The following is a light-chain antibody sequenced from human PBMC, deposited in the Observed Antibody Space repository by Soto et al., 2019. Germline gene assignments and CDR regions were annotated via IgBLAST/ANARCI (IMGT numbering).Light chain of an antibody. V-gene: IGKV3-20*01. J-gene: IGKJ1*01. CDR3: QHYGSSLWT. Sequence: EIVLTQSPGTLSLSPGERATLSCRASQSVSSSYLAWYQQKPGQAPRLLIYGASSRPTGIPDRFSGSGSGTDFTLTISRLEPEDFAVYYCQHYGSSLWTFGQGTKVEIK. CDR1: QSVSSSY. CDR2: GAS.